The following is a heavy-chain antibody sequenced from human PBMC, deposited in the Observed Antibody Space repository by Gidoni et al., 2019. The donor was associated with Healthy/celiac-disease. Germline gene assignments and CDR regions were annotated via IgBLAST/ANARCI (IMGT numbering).Heavy chain of an antibody. CDR1: GFTFSSYG. CDR3: ARDLTALGVIYYYYGMDV. CDR2: IWYDGSNK. J-gene: IGHJ6*02. Sequence: QVQLVESGGGVVQPGRSLRLSCAASGFTFSSYGMHWVRQAPGKGLEWVAVIWYDGSNKYYADSVKGRFTISRDNSKNTLYLQMNSLRAEDTAVYYCARDLTALGVIYYYYGMDVWGQGTTVTVSS. V-gene: IGHV3-33*01. D-gene: IGHD2-21*01.